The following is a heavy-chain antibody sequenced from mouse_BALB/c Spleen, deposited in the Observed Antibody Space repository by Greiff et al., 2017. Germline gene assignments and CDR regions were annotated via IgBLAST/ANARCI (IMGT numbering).Heavy chain of an antibody. Sequence: EVKLMESGGGLVQPGGSLKLSCAASGFTFSSYTMSWVRQTPEKRLEWVAYISNGGGSTYYPDTVKGRFTVSRDNAKNTLYLQMSSLKSEDTAMYYCARLGRGFAYWGQGTLVTVSA. J-gene: IGHJ3*01. CDR1: GFTFSSYT. CDR2: ISNGGGST. CDR3: ARLGRGFAY. V-gene: IGHV5-12-2*01. D-gene: IGHD4-1*01.